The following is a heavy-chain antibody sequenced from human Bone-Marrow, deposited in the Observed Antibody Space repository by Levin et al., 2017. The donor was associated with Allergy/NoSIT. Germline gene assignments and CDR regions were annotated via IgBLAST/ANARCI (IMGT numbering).Heavy chain of an antibody. D-gene: IGHD2-15*01. J-gene: IGHJ6*03. CDR3: ARGQVDCSGGSCYSYYYYYMDV. V-gene: IGHV4-34*01. CDR2: INHSGST. CDR1: GGSFSGYY. Sequence: ESLKISCAVYGGSFSGYYWSWIRQPPGKGLEWIGEINHSGSTNYNPSLKSRVTISVDTSKNQFSLKLSSVTAADTAVYYCARGQVDCSGGSCYSYYYYYMDVWGKGTTVTVSS.